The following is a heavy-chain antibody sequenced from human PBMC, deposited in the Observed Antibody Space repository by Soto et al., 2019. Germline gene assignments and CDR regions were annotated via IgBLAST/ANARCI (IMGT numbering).Heavy chain of an antibody. CDR2: ISGGGGST. D-gene: IGHD3-9*01. V-gene: IGHV3-23*01. CDR3: AKIAYYDILSGSRKYNWFDP. CDR1: GFTFSSYA. Sequence: GGSLRLSCVASGFTFSSYAMSWVRQAPGKGLEWVSAISGGGGSTYYADSVKGRFTISRDNSKNTLYLQMNSLRAEDTAVYYCAKIAYYDILSGSRKYNWFDPWGQGTLVTVSS. J-gene: IGHJ5*02.